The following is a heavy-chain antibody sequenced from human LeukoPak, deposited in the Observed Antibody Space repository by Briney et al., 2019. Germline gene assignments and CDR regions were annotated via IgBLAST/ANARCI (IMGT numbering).Heavy chain of an antibody. Sequence: GSLRLSCAASGFAFSLYWMTWVRQAPGKGLEWVSAISGSGGSTYYADSVKGRFTISRDNSKNTLYLQMNSLRVEDTAVYYCAKDRGIISDYWGQGTLVTVSS. CDR3: AKDRGIISDY. J-gene: IGHJ4*02. D-gene: IGHD3-10*01. V-gene: IGHV3-23*01. CDR2: ISGSGGST. CDR1: GFAFSLYW.